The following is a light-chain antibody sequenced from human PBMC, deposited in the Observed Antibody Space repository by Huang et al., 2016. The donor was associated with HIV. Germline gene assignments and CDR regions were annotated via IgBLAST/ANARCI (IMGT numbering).Light chain of an antibody. V-gene: IGKV3-15*01. CDR2: GAA. J-gene: IGKJ4*01. Sequence: EIVMTQSPVTLSVSAGERATLSCRASQSVGSNLAWYQQKPGQAPRLLIYGAATRATGIPARFSGSGSGTEFTLTISSLQSEDWAVYYCQQYNNWPPVTIGGGTKVEIK. CDR3: QQYNNWPPVT. CDR1: QSVGSN.